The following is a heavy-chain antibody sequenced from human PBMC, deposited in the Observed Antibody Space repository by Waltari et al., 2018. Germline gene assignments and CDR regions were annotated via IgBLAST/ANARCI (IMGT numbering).Heavy chain of an antibody. CDR1: GHIFPSYS. Sequence: QVQLVQSGSEFKKPGASVKISCKASGHIFPSYSILWLRQAPGKGPELMGWITTNTGNPTYAQGFRGRFVFSLDTSVNTAYLEINSLKTEDTAIYYCAREVVPSRTIVVNWFDPWGQGTQVTVSS. V-gene: IGHV7-4-1*02. D-gene: IGHD2-2*01. CDR3: AREVVPSRTIVVNWFDP. J-gene: IGHJ5*02. CDR2: ITTNTGNP.